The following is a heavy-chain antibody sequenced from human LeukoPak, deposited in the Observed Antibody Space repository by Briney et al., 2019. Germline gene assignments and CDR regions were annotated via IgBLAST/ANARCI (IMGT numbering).Heavy chain of an antibody. V-gene: IGHV4-59*01. CDR2: IYYSGST. CDR1: GGSISSYF. CDR3: ARGKPAAGQDYFDY. D-gene: IGHD6-13*01. J-gene: IGHJ4*02. Sequence: SETLSLTCTVSGGSISSYFWNWIRQPPGKGLEWIGYIYYSGSTNYNPSLKSRVTISVDTSKNQFSLKLNSGTTADTAVYYCARGKPAAGQDYFDYWGQGTLVTVSS.